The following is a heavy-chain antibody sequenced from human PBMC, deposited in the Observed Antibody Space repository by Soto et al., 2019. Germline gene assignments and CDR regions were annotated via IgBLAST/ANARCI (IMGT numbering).Heavy chain of an antibody. V-gene: IGHV3-74*01. CDR2: INIDGSTT. Sequence: EGQLVESGGVSVQPGGSLRLSCAASGFSLGNYWMHWVRQAPGKGLVWVSRINIDGSTTTYADSVKGRFTISRDNAKNTLYLQMNSLRDEDTAVYYCVRIRRGDGYTFGYWGQGTLVTVSS. J-gene: IGHJ4*02. CDR1: GFSLGNYW. CDR3: VRIRRGDGYTFGY. D-gene: IGHD5-12*01.